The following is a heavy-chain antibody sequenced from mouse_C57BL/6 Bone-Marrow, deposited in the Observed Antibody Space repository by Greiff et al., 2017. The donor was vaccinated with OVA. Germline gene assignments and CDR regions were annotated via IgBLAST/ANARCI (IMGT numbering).Heavy chain of an antibody. Sequence: VQLQQPGAELVRPGSSVKLSCKASGYTFTSYWMDWVKQRPGQGLEWIGNIYPSDSETHYNQKFKDKATLTVDKSSITAYMQLSSLTSEDSAVYYCARWLLYFDYWGQGTTLTVSS. CDR1: GYTFTSYW. J-gene: IGHJ2*01. D-gene: IGHD2-3*01. CDR2: IYPSDSET. V-gene: IGHV1-61*01. CDR3: ARWLLYFDY.